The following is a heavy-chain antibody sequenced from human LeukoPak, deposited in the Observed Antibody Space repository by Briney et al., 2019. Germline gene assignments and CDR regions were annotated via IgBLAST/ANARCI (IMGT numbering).Heavy chain of an antibody. Sequence: SETLSLTCTVSGGSISSGNYHWAWIRQPSGKGLECIGSIYHTGNTYYNSSLESRVTISVDMSKNQFSLQLSSVTAADTAVYYCTRVRQGSQSDYWGQGTLVTVSS. CDR2: IYHTGNT. CDR3: TRVRQGSQSDY. J-gene: IGHJ4*02. V-gene: IGHV4-39*07. CDR1: GGSISSGNYH.